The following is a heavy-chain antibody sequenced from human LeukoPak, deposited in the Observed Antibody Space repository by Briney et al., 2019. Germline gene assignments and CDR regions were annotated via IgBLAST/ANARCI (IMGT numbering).Heavy chain of an antibody. CDR2: IYSGGST. V-gene: IGHV3-53*01. CDR1: GFTVSSNY. Sequence: GESLRLSCAASGFTVSSNYMSWVRQAPGKGLEWVSVIYSGGSTYYADSVKGRFTISRDNSKNTLYLQMNSLRAEDTAVYYCARESGSGWYTVDYWGQGTLVTVSS. D-gene: IGHD6-19*01. J-gene: IGHJ4*02. CDR3: ARESGSGWYTVDY.